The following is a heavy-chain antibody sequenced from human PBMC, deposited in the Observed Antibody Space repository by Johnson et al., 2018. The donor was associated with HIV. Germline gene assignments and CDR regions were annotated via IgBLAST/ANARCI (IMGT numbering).Heavy chain of an antibody. CDR2: IGTAGDT. V-gene: IGHV3-13*01. CDR1: GFTFSNYG. Sequence: VQLVESGGGLVKPGGSLRLSCAASGFTFSNYGMHWVRQATGKGLEWVSAIGTAGDTYYPGSVKGRFTISRENAKNSLYLQMNSLRAGDTAVYYCARYSSSFDAFDIWGQGTMVTVSS. CDR3: ARYSSSFDAFDI. J-gene: IGHJ3*02. D-gene: IGHD6-6*01.